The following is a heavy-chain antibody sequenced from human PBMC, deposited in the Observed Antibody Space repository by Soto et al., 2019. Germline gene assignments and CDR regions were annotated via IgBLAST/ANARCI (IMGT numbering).Heavy chain of an antibody. V-gene: IGHV4-4*02. Sequence: SETLSLTCAVSGDSISNSKWWTWVRQTPGKGLEWIGKIDHNGITNYNPSLESRVTILKDNSKNQLSLKLSSVTGADSAVYYCVRLNRDYYYYGMDVWGQGATVAVSS. CDR2: IDHNGIT. CDR3: VRLNRDYYYYGMDV. CDR1: GDSISNSKW. J-gene: IGHJ6*02.